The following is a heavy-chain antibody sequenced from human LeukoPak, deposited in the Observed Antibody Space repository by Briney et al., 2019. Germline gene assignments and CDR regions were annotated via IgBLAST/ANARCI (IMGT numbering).Heavy chain of an antibody. D-gene: IGHD3-10*01. Sequence: SETLSLTCTVSGGSISSYYWSWIRQPPGKGLEWIGYIYYSGSTNYNPSLKSRVTISVDTSKNQFSLKLSSVTAADTAVYYCARGHGPGSPRRYFDYWGQGTLVTVSS. CDR3: ARGHGPGSPRRYFDY. J-gene: IGHJ4*02. CDR2: IYYSGST. V-gene: IGHV4-59*01. CDR1: GGSISSYY.